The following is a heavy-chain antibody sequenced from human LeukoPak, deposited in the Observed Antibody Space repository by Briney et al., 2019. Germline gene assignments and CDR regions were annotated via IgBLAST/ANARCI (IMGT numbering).Heavy chain of an antibody. J-gene: IGHJ4*02. V-gene: IGHV1-18*01. Sequence: VASVKVSCKASGGTFSSYAISWVRQAPGQGLERMGWISAYNGNTNYAQKLQGRVTMTTDTSTSTAYMELRSLRSDDTAVYYCARDLTHYCSSTSCYPDYWGQGTLVTVSS. CDR1: GGTFSSYA. D-gene: IGHD2-2*01. CDR2: ISAYNGNT. CDR3: ARDLTHYCSSTSCYPDY.